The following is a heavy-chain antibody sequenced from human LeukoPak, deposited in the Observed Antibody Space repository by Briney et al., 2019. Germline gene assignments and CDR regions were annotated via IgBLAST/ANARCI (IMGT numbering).Heavy chain of an antibody. Sequence: SETLSLTCAVYGGSFSGYYWSCIPQPPGKGLEWSGEINHSGSTNYNPSLKSRVTISVDTSKNKFYLKLSSVTAADTAVYYCESQYYYDSSGYYYFDYWGQGTLVTVSS. CDR2: INHSGST. J-gene: IGHJ4*02. D-gene: IGHD3-22*01. CDR1: GGSFSGYY. CDR3: ESQYYYDSSGYYYFDY. V-gene: IGHV4-34*01.